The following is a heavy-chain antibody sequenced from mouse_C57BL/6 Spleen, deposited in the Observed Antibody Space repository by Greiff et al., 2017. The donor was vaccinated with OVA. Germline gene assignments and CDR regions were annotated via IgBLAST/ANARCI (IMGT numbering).Heavy chain of an antibody. CDR1: GFTFSSYA. CDR2: ISDGGSYT. CDR3: ARDPSRAY. Sequence: EVKVEESGGGLVKPGGSLKLSCAASGFTFSSYAMSWVRQTPEKRLEWVATISDGGSYTYYPDNVKGRFTISRDNAKNNLYLQMSHLKSEDTAMYYCARDPSRAYWGQGTLVTVSA. V-gene: IGHV5-4*01. J-gene: IGHJ3*01. D-gene: IGHD3-1*01.